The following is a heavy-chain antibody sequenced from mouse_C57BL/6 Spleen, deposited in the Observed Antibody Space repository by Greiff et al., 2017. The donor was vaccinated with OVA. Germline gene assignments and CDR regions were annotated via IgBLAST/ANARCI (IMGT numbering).Heavy chain of an antibody. Sequence: LEESGPELVKPGASVKISCKASGYAFSSSWMNWVKQRPGKGLEWIGRIYPGDGDTNYNGKFKGKATLTADKSSSTAYMQLSSLTSEDSAVYFGARGDDGYYVGYFDVWGTGTTVTVSS. J-gene: IGHJ1*03. CDR3: ARGDDGYYVGYFDV. CDR2: IYPGDGDT. V-gene: IGHV1-82*01. CDR1: GYAFSSSW. D-gene: IGHD2-3*01.